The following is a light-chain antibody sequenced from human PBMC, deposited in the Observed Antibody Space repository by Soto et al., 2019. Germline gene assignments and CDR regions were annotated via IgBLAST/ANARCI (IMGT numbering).Light chain of an antibody. CDR1: QSVFFRSKNKNY. CDR3: QQYYSTAT. CDR2: WAS. V-gene: IGKV4-1*01. Sequence: DIVMTQSPDSLAVSLGERATISCKSSQSVFFRSKNKNYLAWYQHKPGQPPKLLISWASTRESGVPDRFSGSGSETDFTLTISSLQAEDVAVYYCQQYYSTATFGGGTKVEIK. J-gene: IGKJ4*01.